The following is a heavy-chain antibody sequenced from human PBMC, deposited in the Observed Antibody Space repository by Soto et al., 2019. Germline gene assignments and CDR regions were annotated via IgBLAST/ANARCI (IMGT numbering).Heavy chain of an antibody. CDR3: ARGISHYYDSSGYTWL. V-gene: IGHV1-69*06. Sequence: SVKVSCKASGGTFSSYAISWVRQAPGQGLEWMGGIIPIFGTANYAQKFQGRVTITADKSTSTAYMELSSLRSEDTAVYYCARGISHYYDSSGYTWLWGQGTLVTVSS. D-gene: IGHD3-22*01. CDR2: IIPIFGTA. CDR1: GGTFSSYA. J-gene: IGHJ4*02.